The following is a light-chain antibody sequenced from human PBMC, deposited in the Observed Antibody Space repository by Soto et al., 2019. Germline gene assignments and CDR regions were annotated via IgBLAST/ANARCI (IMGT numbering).Light chain of an antibody. CDR3: QQREHWPPIT. CDR1: QSVSSSY. J-gene: IGKJ5*01. Sequence: EIVLTHSPGTLSLSPCERATLSFSAIQSVSSSYLAWYQQKPGQAPRLLIYGASNRATGIPDRFSGGGSGTDFTLTISRLAPEDFAVYYCQQREHWPPITFGQGTRLEIK. V-gene: IGKV3D-20*02. CDR2: GAS.